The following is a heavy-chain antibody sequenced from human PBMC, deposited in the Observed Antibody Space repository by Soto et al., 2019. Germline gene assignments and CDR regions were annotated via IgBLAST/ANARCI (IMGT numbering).Heavy chain of an antibody. CDR1: GYTLTELS. Sequence: ASVKVSCKVSGYTLTELSMHWVRQAPGKGLEWMGGFDPEDGETIYAQKFQGRVTITADDSTSTAYMELSSLRAEDTALYYCAKRFTIFGVVKLSPDIDYWGQGTLVTVSS. D-gene: IGHD3-3*01. CDR2: FDPEDGET. V-gene: IGHV1-24*01. J-gene: IGHJ4*02. CDR3: AKRFTIFGVVKLSPDIDY.